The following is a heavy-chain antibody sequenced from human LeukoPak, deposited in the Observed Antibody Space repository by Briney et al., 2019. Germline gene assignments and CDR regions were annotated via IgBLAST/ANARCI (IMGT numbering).Heavy chain of an antibody. CDR3: AKEDYHFSATYPFDY. D-gene: IGHD3-3*01. CDR2: IWSDINSK. CDR1: GFTFSNYE. V-gene: IGHV3-33*06. J-gene: IGHJ4*02. Sequence: TGGSLRLSCADSGFTFSNYEMNWVRQAPGKGLEWVAVIWSDINSKYYVDSVKGRFTISRDNSKNTVYLQMNSLRAEDTAVYYCAKEDYHFSATYPFDYWGQGTLVTVSS.